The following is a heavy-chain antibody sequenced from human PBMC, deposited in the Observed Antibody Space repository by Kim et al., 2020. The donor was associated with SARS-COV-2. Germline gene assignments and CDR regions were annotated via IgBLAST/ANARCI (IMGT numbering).Heavy chain of an antibody. CDR2: ISSSSSYI. CDR3: ARPYSSGWYHAFDY. D-gene: IGHD6-19*01. Sequence: GGSLRLSCAASGFTFSSYSMNWVRQAPGKGLEWVSSISSSSSYIYYADSVKGRFTISRDNAKNSLYLQMNSLRAEDTAVYYCARPYSSGWYHAFDYWGQGTLVTVSS. CDR1: GFTFSSYS. V-gene: IGHV3-21*01. J-gene: IGHJ4*02.